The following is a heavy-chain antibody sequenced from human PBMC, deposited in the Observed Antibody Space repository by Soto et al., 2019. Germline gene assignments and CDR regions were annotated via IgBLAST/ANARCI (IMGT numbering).Heavy chain of an antibody. D-gene: IGHD3-9*01. CDR3: ARDLRDYDILTGYYRGYYYYGMDV. CDR1: GFTFSSYS. CDR2: ISSSSSYI. Sequence: EVQLVESGGGLVKPGGSLRLSCAASGFTFSSYSMNWVRQAPGKGLEWVSSISSSSSYIYYADSVKGRFTISRDNAKNSLDLQMNSLRAEDTAVYYCARDLRDYDILTGYYRGYYYYGMDVWGQGTTVTVSS. V-gene: IGHV3-21*01. J-gene: IGHJ6*02.